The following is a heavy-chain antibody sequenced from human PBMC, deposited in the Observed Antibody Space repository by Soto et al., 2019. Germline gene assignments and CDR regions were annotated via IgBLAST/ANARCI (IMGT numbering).Heavy chain of an antibody. Sequence: SRPTLVNPTQTLTLTCTFSGFSLSRSDVGVGWIRQPPGKALEWLTLIYWDDDKRYSPSLKSRLTITKDTSRNQVVLTMTNMDPVDTATYYCVRASGGGNYDYFDYWGQGTLVTLSS. J-gene: IGHJ4*02. V-gene: IGHV2-5*02. CDR1: GFSLSRSDVG. CDR3: VRASGGGNYDYFDY. D-gene: IGHD4-4*01. CDR2: IYWDDDK.